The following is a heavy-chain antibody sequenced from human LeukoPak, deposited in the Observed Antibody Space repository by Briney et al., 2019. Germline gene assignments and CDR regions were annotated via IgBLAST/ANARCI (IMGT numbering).Heavy chain of an antibody. Sequence: SETLSLTCAVYGGSFSGYYWSWIRQPPGKGLEWIGEINHSGSTNYNPSLKSRVTISVDTSKNQFSLKLSSVTAAVTAVYYCARGSCSGTSCYTVWGQGTLVTVPS. D-gene: IGHD2-2*02. CDR3: ARGSCSGTSCYTV. CDR1: GGSFSGYY. CDR2: INHSGST. V-gene: IGHV4-34*01. J-gene: IGHJ4*02.